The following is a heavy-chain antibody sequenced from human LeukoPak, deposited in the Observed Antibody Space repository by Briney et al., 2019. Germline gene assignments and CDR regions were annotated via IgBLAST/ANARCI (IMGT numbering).Heavy chain of an antibody. CDR1: GYTFTSYG. CDR3: ARDRGLRWRPDY. V-gene: IGHV1-18*01. Sequence: ASVKVSCKASGYTFTSYGLSWVRQAPGQGLEWMGWISPYNGNTNYVQKLQGRVTMTTDTSTTTAYLELRSLRSDDTAVYYCARDRGLRWRPDYWGQGTLVTVSS. D-gene: IGHD4-23*01. J-gene: IGHJ4*02. CDR2: ISPYNGNT.